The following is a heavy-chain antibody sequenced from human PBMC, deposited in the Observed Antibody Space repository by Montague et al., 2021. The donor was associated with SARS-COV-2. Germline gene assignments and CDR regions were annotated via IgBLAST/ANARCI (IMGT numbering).Heavy chain of an antibody. J-gene: IGHJ6*02. CDR2: INSDGSYT. D-gene: IGHD1-14*01. V-gene: IGHV3-74*01. CDR1: GFTFNSYW. Sequence: SLRLSCAASGFTFNSYWMHWVRQAPGKGLVWVSRINSDGSYTTYADSVKGRFTTSRDNAKNTLYLQMNSLRAEDTAVYNCTRGGPLCYYYYGMDVWGQGTPVTVSS. CDR3: TRGGPLCYYYYGMDV.